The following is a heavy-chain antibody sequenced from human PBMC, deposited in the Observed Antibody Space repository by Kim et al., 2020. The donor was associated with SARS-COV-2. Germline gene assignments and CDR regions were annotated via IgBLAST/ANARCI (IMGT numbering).Heavy chain of an antibody. D-gene: IGHD3-10*01. V-gene: IGHV5-51*01. J-gene: IGHJ4*02. Sequence: YSPSFQGQVTISADKSISTAYLQWSSLKASDTAMYYRARQANMVRGVLDYWGQGTLVTVSS. CDR3: ARQANMVRGVLDY.